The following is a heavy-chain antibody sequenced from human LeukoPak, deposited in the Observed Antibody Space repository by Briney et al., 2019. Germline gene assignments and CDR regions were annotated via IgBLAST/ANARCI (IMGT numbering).Heavy chain of an antibody. V-gene: IGHV3-30*18. Sequence: GGSLRLSCAASGFTFSSYGMHWVRQAPGKGLEWVAVISYDGSNKYYADSVKGRFTISRDNSKNTLYLQMNSLRAEDTAVYYCAKGRSSSWYFPISDAFDIWGQGTMVTVSS. CDR2: ISYDGSNK. CDR3: AKGRSSSWYFPISDAFDI. D-gene: IGHD6-13*01. J-gene: IGHJ3*02. CDR1: GFTFSSYG.